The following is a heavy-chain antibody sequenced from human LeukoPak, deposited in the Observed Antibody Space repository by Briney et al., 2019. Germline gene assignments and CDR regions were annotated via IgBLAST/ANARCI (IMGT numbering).Heavy chain of an antibody. J-gene: IGHJ5*02. CDR2: IYTSGVT. D-gene: IGHD3-10*01. CDR1: GGSISSGGYY. CDR3: SRGSYNSWS. Sequence: SETLSLTCAVSGGSISSGGYYWSWIRQPAGKGLEWIGRIYTSGVTSYNPSLKSRVIMSIDASKNQFSLNLSSVIAADTAVYYCSRGSYNSWSWGQGTLVTVSS. V-gene: IGHV4-61*02.